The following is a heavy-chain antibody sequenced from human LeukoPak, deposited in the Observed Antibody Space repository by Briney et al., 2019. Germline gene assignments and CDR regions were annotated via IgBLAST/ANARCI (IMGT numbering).Heavy chain of an antibody. CDR3: ARAHHYYDSSGYYPNWFDP. CDR1: GGSISSYY. J-gene: IGHJ5*02. CDR2: TYYSGST. D-gene: IGHD3-22*01. Sequence: SETLSLTCTVSGGSISSYYWSWIRQPPGKGLEWIGYTYYSGSTNYNPSLKSRVTISVDTSKNQFSLKLSSVTAADTAVYYCARAHHYYDSSGYYPNWFDPWGQGTLVTVSS. V-gene: IGHV4-59*01.